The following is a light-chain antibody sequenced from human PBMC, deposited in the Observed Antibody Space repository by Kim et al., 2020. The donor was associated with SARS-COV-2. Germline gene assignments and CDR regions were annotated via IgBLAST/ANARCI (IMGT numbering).Light chain of an antibody. CDR1: QSIRSN. V-gene: IGKV3-15*01. CDR3: QQYNNWPGYT. CDR2: GAS. Sequence: EIVMTQYPAPLSVSPGQRVTLSCRASQSIRSNLAWYQQKRGQAPRLLMYGASTRATGVPARFSGSGSGTEFTFTISSLQSEDFAVYYCQQYNNWPGYTFGQGTKLEI. J-gene: IGKJ2*01.